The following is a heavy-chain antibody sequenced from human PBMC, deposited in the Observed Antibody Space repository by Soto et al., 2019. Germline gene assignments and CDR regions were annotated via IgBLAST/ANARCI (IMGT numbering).Heavy chain of an antibody. CDR2: ISDSGGST. CDR3: AKSGTVWSFDY. Sequence: GGSLRLSCSVSGFTFSSYWMSWVRQAPGKGLEWVSGISDSGGSTYYADSVKGRFTISRDNSKNTLYLQINSLRAEDTAIYYCAKSGTVWSFDYWGQGTPVTVSS. V-gene: IGHV3-23*01. J-gene: IGHJ4*02. CDR1: GFTFSSYW. D-gene: IGHD6-13*01.